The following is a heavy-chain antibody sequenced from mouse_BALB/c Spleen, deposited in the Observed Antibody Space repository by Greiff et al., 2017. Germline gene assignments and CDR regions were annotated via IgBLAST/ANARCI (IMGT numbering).Heavy chain of an antibody. D-gene: IGHD2-14*01. CDR2: INPSTGYT. J-gene: IGHJ2*01. CDR3: ARYRYGIFLFDY. Sequence: QVQLQQSGAELAKPGASVKMSCKASGYTFTSYWMHWVKQRPGQGLEWIGYINPSTGYTEYNQKFKEKATLTADKSSSTAYMQLSSLTSEDSAVYYCARYRYGIFLFDYWGQGTTLTVSS. CDR1: GYTFTSYW. V-gene: IGHV1-7*01.